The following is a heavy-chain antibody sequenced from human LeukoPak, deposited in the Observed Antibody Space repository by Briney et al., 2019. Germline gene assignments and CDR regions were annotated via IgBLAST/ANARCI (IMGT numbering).Heavy chain of an antibody. J-gene: IGHJ4*02. D-gene: IGHD3-10*01. Sequence: PSETLSLTCTVSGGSISSGSYYWSWIRQPAGKGLEWIGRIYTSGSTNYNPSLKSRVTISVGTSKNQFSLKLSSVTAADTAVYYCARDEGAITYYYGSGSIWGQGTLVTVSS. CDR1: GGSISSGSYY. CDR2: IYTSGST. V-gene: IGHV4-61*02. CDR3: ARDEGAITYYYGSGSI.